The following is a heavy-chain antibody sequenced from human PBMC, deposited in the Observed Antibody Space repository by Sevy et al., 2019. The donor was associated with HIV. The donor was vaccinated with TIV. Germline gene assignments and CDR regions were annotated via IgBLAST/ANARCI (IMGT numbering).Heavy chain of an antibody. Sequence: GESLKISCKGSGYSFTSYWIGWVRQMSGKGLEWIGIIYPGDSDTRYSPSFQVQVTISADKSISTAYLQWSSLKASDTAMYYCARKRNSYYGSGSYYNFDYWGQGTLVTVSS. D-gene: IGHD3-10*01. CDR1: GYSFTSYW. CDR3: ARKRNSYYGSGSYYNFDY. V-gene: IGHV5-51*01. CDR2: IYPGDSDT. J-gene: IGHJ4*02.